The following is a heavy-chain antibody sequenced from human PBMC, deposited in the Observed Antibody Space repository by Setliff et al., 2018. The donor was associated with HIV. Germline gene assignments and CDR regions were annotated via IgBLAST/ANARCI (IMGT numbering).Heavy chain of an antibody. J-gene: IGHJ4*02. D-gene: IGHD3-3*01. Sequence: PGGSLRLSCAGSGFTFSRFGMNWVRQAPGKGLEWVSYISTSGNRIHYADSVKGRFTISRDKAKNSLYLQMDSLRVEDTAVYYCAREEPFWNGYYYTYYFDSRGQGTLVTVSS. CDR3: AREEPFWNGYYYTYYFDS. CDR2: ISTSGNRI. CDR1: GFTFSRFG. V-gene: IGHV3-48*01.